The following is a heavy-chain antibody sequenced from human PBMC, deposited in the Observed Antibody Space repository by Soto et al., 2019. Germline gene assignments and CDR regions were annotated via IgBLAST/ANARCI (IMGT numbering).Heavy chain of an antibody. V-gene: IGHV4-31*03. D-gene: IGHD2-15*01. Sequence: QVQLQESGPGLVKPSQTLSLTCTVSGGSINSGDYYWSWIRQHPGKGLEWIGYIYYSGPTYYKPSLLSRVTISVDTSKNQFSLKLTSVTAADTAVYYCARGKTAVAARDYYYYYGMDVWGQGTTVTVSS. J-gene: IGHJ6*02. CDR3: ARGKTAVAARDYYYYYGMDV. CDR1: GGSINSGDYY. CDR2: IYYSGPT.